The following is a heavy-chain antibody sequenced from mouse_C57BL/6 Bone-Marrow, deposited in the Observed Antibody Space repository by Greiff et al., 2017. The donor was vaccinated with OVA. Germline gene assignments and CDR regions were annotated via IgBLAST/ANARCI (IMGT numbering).Heavy chain of an antibody. D-gene: IGHD2-4*01. Sequence: VQLQQSGPELVKPGASVKLSCKASGYTFTSYDINWVKQRPGQGLEWIGWIYPRDGSTKYNEKFKGKATLTVDTSSSTAYMELHSLTSEDSAVYFCARSFYDYDRGYWYFDVWGTGTTVTVSS. CDR3: ARSFYDYDRGYWYFDV. V-gene: IGHV1-85*01. J-gene: IGHJ1*03. CDR2: IYPRDGST. CDR1: GYTFTSYD.